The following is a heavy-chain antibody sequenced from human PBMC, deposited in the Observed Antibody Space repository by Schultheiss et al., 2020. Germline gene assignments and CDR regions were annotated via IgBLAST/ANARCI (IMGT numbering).Heavy chain of an antibody. CDR2: ISYDGSNK. J-gene: IGHJ6*02. CDR1: GDTFSSKG. Sequence: SCAASGDTFSSKGMHWVRQGSGKGLEWMAVISYDGSNKYYADSVKGRFTISRDNSKNTLYLQMNSLRAEDTAVYYCAREVYAIPHYYYYYGMDVWGQGTMVTVSS. D-gene: IGHD2-8*01. V-gene: IGHV3-30*03. CDR3: AREVYAIPHYYYYYGMDV.